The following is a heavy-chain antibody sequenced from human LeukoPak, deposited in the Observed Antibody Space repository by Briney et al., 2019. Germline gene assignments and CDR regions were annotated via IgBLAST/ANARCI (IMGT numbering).Heavy chain of an antibody. D-gene: IGHD3-10*01. CDR1: GGTFSSYA. CDR2: IIPIFGTA. J-gene: IGHJ6*02. Sequence: ASVKVSFKASGGTFSSYAISWVRQAPGQGLEWMGGIIPIFGTANYAQKFQGRVTITADESTSTAYMELRSLRSDDTAVYYCARDVGKKLWFGESYYYGMDVWGQGTTVTVSS. V-gene: IGHV1-69*13. CDR3: ARDVGKKLWFGESYYYGMDV.